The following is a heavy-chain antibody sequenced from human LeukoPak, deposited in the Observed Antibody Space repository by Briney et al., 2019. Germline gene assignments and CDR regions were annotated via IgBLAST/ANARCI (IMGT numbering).Heavy chain of an antibody. CDR2: ISSSGKTI. V-gene: IGHV3-48*03. D-gene: IGHD6-13*01. J-gene: IGHJ4*02. CDR3: ATTSIAAAVPGCFDY. CDR1: GFTFSSYE. Sequence: GGSLRLSCEASGFTFSSYEMKWVRQAPGKGREWVSYISSSGKTIYYADSTKGRFTVSRDNAKNSLYLQMNSLRAEDTAVYYCATTSIAAAVPGCFDYWGQGTLVTVFS.